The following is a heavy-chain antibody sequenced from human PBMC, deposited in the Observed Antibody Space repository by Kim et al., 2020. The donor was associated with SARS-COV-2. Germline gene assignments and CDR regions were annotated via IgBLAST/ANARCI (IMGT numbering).Heavy chain of an antibody. D-gene: IGHD3-3*02. CDR2: NTGNGDST. CDR3: VKGRCNSIACPPGGNWFDP. CDR1: GFTFNNFA. Sequence: GGSLRLSCAASGFTFNNFAMNWVRQAPGKGLEYVSANTGNGDSTYNPDSVKGRFTSSRDNSKNTLFLQMSSLRAEDTAVYYCVKGRCNSIACPPGGNWFDPWGQGTLVTVSS. V-gene: IGHV3-64D*06. J-gene: IGHJ5*02.